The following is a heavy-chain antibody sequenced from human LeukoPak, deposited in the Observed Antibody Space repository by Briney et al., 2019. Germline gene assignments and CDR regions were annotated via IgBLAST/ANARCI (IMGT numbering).Heavy chain of an antibody. CDR2: ISTSSSYI. J-gene: IGHJ4*02. D-gene: IGHD3-10*01. CDR3: ARVYQGVSLFDGIDY. Sequence: GGSLRLSCSASGFTFSTYTMNWVRQAPGKGLEWVSSISTSSSYINYADSVKGRFTISRDNAKKSLYLQMNSLRAEDTAVYYCARVYQGVSLFDGIDYWGQGTLVTV. V-gene: IGHV3-21*01. CDR1: GFTFSTYT.